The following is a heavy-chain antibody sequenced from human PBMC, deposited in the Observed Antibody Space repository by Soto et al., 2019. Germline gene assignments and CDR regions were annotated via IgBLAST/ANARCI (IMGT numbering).Heavy chain of an antibody. J-gene: IGHJ3*02. CDR2: INPSGGST. V-gene: IGHV1-46*01. Sequence: ASVKVSCKASGYTFTSYYMHWVRQAPGQGLEWMGIINPSGGSTSYAQKFQGRVTMTRDTSTSTVYMELSSLRSEDTAVYYCARGINYYDSGDDAFDIWGQGTMVTVS. D-gene: IGHD3-10*01. CDR1: GYTFTSYY. CDR3: ARGINYYDSGDDAFDI.